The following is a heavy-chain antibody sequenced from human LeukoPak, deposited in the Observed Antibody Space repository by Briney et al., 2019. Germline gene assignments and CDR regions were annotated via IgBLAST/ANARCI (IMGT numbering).Heavy chain of an antibody. CDR1: GGSISSSNW. CDR3: ARDTSMVRGVIDY. Sequence: ASGTLSLTCAVSGGSISSSNWWSWVRQPPGKGLEWIGEIYHSGSTNYNPSLKSRVTISVDKSKNQFSLKLSSVTAADTAVYYCARDTSMVRGVIDYWGQETLVTVSS. V-gene: IGHV4-4*02. D-gene: IGHD3-10*01. J-gene: IGHJ4*02. CDR2: IYHSGST.